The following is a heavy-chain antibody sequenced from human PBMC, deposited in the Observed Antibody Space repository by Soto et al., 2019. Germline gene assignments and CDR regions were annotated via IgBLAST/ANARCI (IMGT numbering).Heavy chain of an antibody. V-gene: IGHV1-18*01. CDR1: GYTLTSYG. D-gene: IGHD6-13*01. Sequence: ASVKVSCKSSGYTLTSYGISWVRQAPGQGLEWMGWISAYNGNTNYAQKLQGRVTMTTDTSTSTAYMELRSLRSDDTAGYYCAKPLYSSSWYYYGMDVWGQGTTVTVSS. J-gene: IGHJ6*02. CDR2: ISAYNGNT. CDR3: AKPLYSSSWYYYGMDV.